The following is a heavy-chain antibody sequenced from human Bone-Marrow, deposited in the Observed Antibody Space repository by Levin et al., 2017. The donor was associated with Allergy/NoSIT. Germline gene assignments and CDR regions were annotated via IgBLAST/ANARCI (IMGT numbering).Heavy chain of an antibody. V-gene: IGHV5-51*01. CDR3: ARRDSDGSNSFDY. Sequence: GESLKISCQASGYSFTSYWFGWVRQRPEKGLEWMGLIFPRDSDTRVSPSFQGQIVMSVDKSIDTAYLQWSSLKASDTAMYYCARRDSDGSNSFDYWGQGTLVTVSS. D-gene: IGHD4-23*01. CDR1: GYSFTSYW. J-gene: IGHJ4*02. CDR2: IFPRDSDT.